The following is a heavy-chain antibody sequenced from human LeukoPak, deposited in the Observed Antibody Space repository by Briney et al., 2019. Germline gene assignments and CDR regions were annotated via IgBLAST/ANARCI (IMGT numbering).Heavy chain of an antibody. CDR2: IIPIFGTA. CDR1: GYTFTSYD. J-gene: IGHJ4*02. V-gene: IGHV1-69*13. D-gene: IGHD6-19*01. CDR3: ARGRGWGILDS. Sequence: ASVKVSCKASGYTFTSYDISWVRQAPGQGLEWMGGIIPIFGTANYAQKFQGRVTITADESTSTAYMELSSLRSEDTAVYYCARGRGWGILDSWGQGHLVTVSS.